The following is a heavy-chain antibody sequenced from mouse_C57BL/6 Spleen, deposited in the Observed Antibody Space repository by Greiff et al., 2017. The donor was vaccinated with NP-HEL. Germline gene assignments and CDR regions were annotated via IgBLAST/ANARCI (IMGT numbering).Heavy chain of an antibody. J-gene: IGHJ4*01. CDR3: ARTPGYYAMDY. V-gene: IGHV1-69*01. CDR2: IDPSDSYT. Sequence: QVQLQQPGAELVMPGASVKLSCKASGYTFTSYWMHWVKQRPGQGLEWIGEIDPSDSYTNYNQKFKGKSTLTVDKSSSTAYMQLSSLTSEDSAVYYCARTPGYYAMDYWGQGTSVTVSS. CDR1: GYTFTSYW.